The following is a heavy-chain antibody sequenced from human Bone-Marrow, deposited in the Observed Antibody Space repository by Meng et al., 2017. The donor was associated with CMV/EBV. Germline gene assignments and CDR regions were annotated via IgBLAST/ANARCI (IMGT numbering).Heavy chain of an antibody. CDR2: IYHSGST. J-gene: IGHJ4*02. CDR3: ARDLGTVAPGY. Sequence: QVQLQESGPGVVKPSGTLSLTCAVSGGSISSNNWWSWVRQPPGKGLEWIGEIYHSGSTNYNPSLESRVTISVDKSKNQLSLKLNSVTAADTAVYYCARDLGTVAPGYWGQGTLVTVSS. D-gene: IGHD4-23*01. V-gene: IGHV4-4*02. CDR1: GGSISSNNW.